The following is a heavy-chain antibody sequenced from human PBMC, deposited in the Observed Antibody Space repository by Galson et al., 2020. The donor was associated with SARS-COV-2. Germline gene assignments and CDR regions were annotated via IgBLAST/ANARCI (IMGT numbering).Heavy chain of an antibody. CDR3: ARGGTTRFDY. CDR2: IRGNGGTI. J-gene: IGHJ4*02. D-gene: IGHD4-4*01. V-gene: IGHV3-48*03. CDR1: GFTFRDFE. Sequence: GESLKISCAASGFTFRDFEMNWVRQAPGKGLEWISYIRGNGGTIYYADSVKGRFTISRDNAKNLLSLQMNSLRAEDTAVYYCARGGTTRFDYWGQGTLVTVS.